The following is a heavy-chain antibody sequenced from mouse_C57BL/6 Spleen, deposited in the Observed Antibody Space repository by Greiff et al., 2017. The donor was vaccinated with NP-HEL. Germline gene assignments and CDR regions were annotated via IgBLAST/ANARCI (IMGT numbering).Heavy chain of an antibody. CDR2: ISSGSSTI. J-gene: IGHJ1*03. Sequence: EVKLMESGGGLVKPGGSLKLSCAASGFTFSDYGMHWVRQAPEKGLEWVAYISSGSSTIYYADTVKGRFTISRDNAKNTLFLQMTSLRSEDTAMYYCASSSTVVAWYFDVWGTGTTVTVSS. CDR1: GFTFSDYG. D-gene: IGHD1-1*01. CDR3: ASSSTVVAWYFDV. V-gene: IGHV5-17*01.